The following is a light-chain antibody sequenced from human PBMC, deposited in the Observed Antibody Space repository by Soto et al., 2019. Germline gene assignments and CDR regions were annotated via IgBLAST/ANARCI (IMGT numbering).Light chain of an antibody. J-gene: IGLJ2*01. CDR1: SGHRSSI. CDR2: VEGSGSY. CDR3: ETWDSNSRV. V-gene: IGLV4-60*03. Sequence: QPVLTQSSSASASLGSSVMLTCTLSSGHRSSIIAWHQQRPGEAPRYLMKVEGSGSYNRGSGVPDRFSGSSSGADRYLTISNLQSDDEAEYYCETWDSNSRVFGGGTKLTVL.